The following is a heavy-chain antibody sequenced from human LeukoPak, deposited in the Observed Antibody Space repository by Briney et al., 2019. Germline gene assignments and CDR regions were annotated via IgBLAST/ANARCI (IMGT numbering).Heavy chain of an antibody. CDR1: GGSFSGYY. CDR2: INHSGST. V-gene: IGHV4-34*01. D-gene: IGHD2-15*01. J-gene: IGHJ2*01. CDR3: ARYCSGGSCRGWYFDL. Sequence: SETLSLTCVVYGGSFSGYYWSWIRQPPGKGLEWIGEINHSGSTNYNPSLKSRVTISVDTSKNQFSLKLSSVTAADTAVYYCARYCSGGSCRGWYFDLWGRGTLVTVSS.